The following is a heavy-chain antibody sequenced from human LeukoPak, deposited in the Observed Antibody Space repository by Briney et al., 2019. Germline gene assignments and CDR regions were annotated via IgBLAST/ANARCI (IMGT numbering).Heavy chain of an antibody. V-gene: IGHV3-15*01. CDR1: SFAFSGAW. CDR3: VTPPD. CDR2: IKNISAGGTT. J-gene: IGHJ4*02. Sequence: GGSLRLSCAASSFAFSGAWMTWVRQAPGKGPEWVARIKNISAGGTTDYAAPVKGRFTISRDDSKNTLYLEMNSLEIEDTAVYYCVTPPDWGQGTLVTVSS.